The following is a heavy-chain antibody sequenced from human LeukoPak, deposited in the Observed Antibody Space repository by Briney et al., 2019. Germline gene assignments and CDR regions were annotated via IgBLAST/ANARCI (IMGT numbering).Heavy chain of an antibody. CDR3: ASVGQNSMVRGVIIPGNWFDP. J-gene: IGHJ5*02. CDR1: GFTFSSYS. D-gene: IGHD3-10*01. CDR2: ISGSSYI. Sequence: GGSLRLSCAASGFTFSSYSLNWVRQAPGKGLEWVSSISGSSYIYYEDSVKGRFTISRDNAKNSLYLQVNSLRAEDTAVYYCASVGQNSMVRGVIIPGNWFDPWGQGTLVTVSS. V-gene: IGHV3-21*01.